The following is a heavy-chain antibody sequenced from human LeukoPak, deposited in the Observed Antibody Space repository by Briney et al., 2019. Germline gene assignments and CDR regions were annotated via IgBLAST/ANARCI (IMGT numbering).Heavy chain of an antibody. D-gene: IGHD5-24*01. Sequence: GGSLRLSCAASGFTFSYFWMTWVRQAPGKGLEWVASIKEDGSEKYYVDSVKGRFTISRDNAKNSLYLQMNSLRAEDTAVYYCARAPLQSPPYYYYYMDVWGKGTTVTVSS. CDR3: ARAPLQSPPYYYYYMDV. CDR2: IKEDGSEK. J-gene: IGHJ6*03. V-gene: IGHV3-7*01. CDR1: GFTFSYFW.